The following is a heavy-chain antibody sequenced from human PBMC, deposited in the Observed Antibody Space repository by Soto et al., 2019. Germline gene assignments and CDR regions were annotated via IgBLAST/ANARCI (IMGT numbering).Heavy chain of an antibody. CDR3: ARDIAGLSGYGMDV. D-gene: IGHD1-26*01. Sequence: SETLSLTCTVSGGSMNNNYWNWIRQTPGKGLEWIGYIYPIGYSKYNPSLKSRVTLSVDTSKNQFSLKLTSVTAADTAIYYCARDIAGLSGYGMDVWSQGTTVT. J-gene: IGHJ6*02. V-gene: IGHV4-59*12. CDR2: IYPIGYS. CDR1: GGSMNNNY.